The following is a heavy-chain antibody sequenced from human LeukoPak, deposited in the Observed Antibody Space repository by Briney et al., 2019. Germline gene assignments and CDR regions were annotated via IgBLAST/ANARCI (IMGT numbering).Heavy chain of an antibody. Sequence: GGSLRLSCAASGFIYSSYAMSWVRQAPGKGLEWVSAISGSGGSTYYADSVKGRFTISRDNSKNTLYLQMNRLRAEDTAVYYCAITYGDYVYDYWGQGTLVTVSS. CDR1: GFIYSSYA. CDR3: AITYGDYVYDY. J-gene: IGHJ4*02. CDR2: ISGSGGST. V-gene: IGHV3-23*01. D-gene: IGHD4-17*01.